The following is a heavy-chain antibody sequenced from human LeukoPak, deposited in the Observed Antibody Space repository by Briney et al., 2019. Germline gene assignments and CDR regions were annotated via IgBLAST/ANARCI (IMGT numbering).Heavy chain of an antibody. D-gene: IGHD1-26*01. CDR3: ARDHGYSGTYSWFDP. V-gene: IGHV4-30-4*08. J-gene: IGHJ5*02. CDR2: IYYSGST. Sequence: PSQTLSLTCIVSGGFISSGDYYWSWIRQPPGKGLEWIGYIYYSGSTYYNPSLKSRVTISVDTSKNQFSLKLTSVTAADTAVYYCARDHGYSGTYSWFDPWGQGTLVTVSP. CDR1: GGFISSGDYY.